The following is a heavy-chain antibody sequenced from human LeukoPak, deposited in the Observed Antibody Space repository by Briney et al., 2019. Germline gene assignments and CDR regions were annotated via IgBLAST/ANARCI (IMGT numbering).Heavy chain of an antibody. CDR2: IYYSGST. D-gene: IGHD3-10*01. Sequence: SETLSLTCTVSGGSISSSSYHWGWIRQPPGKGLEWIGSIYYSGSTYYNPSLKSRVTISVDTSKNQFSLKLSSVTAADTAVYYCARSWPGTTYFDYWGQGTLVTVSS. CDR1: GGSISSSSYH. J-gene: IGHJ4*02. CDR3: ARSWPGTTYFDY. V-gene: IGHV4-39*01.